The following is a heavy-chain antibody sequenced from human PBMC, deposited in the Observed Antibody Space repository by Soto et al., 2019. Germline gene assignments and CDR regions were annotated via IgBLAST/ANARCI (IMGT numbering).Heavy chain of an antibody. Sequence: QVQLVQSGAEVKKPGASVKVSCKASGYTFTSYGISWVRQAPGQGLEWMGWISAYNGNTNYAQKLQGRVTMTTDTSTSTAYMELRSLRSDDTAVYYCARIARITMIYNNWFDPWGQGILVTVSS. CDR3: ARIARITMIYNNWFDP. D-gene: IGHD3-22*01. J-gene: IGHJ5*02. V-gene: IGHV1-18*04. CDR2: ISAYNGNT. CDR1: GYTFTSYG.